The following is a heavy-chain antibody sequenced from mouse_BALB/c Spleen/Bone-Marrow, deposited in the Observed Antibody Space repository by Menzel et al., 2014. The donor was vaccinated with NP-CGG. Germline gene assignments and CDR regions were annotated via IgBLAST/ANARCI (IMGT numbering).Heavy chain of an antibody. Sequence: EVQLQQSGPELVKPGASVKMSCKASGYTFTSYVMYWVKQKPGQGLEWIGYINPYNDGTKYNEKFKGMATLTSDRSSSTAYMELSSLTSEDSAVYYCAKGGNYRYDFDYWGQGTTLTVSS. D-gene: IGHD2-14*01. CDR1: GYTFTSYV. V-gene: IGHV1-14*01. J-gene: IGHJ2*01. CDR2: INPYNDGT. CDR3: AKGGNYRYDFDY.